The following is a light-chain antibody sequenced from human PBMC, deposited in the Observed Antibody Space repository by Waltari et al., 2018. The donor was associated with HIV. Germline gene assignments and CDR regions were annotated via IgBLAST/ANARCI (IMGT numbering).Light chain of an antibody. CDR3: QSADSSGTYVV. V-gene: IGLV3-25*03. J-gene: IGLJ2*01. CDR2: KDS. Sequence: SYELTPPPSVSVSPGQPARIPCSGDALPQQYAYWYQQKPGQAPVLVMYKDSERPSGIPERVSGSSSGTTVTLTIRGVQAEDEADYYGQSADSSGTYVVFGGGTKLTVL. CDR1: ALPQQY.